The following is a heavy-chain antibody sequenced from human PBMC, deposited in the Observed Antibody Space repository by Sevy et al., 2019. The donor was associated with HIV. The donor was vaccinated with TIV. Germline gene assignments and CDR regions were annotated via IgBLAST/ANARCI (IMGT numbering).Heavy chain of an antibody. CDR1: GGSISSYY. CDR3: ARGEIPSPYYYGMDV. D-gene: IGHD2-2*02. CDR2: IYYSGST. V-gene: IGHV4-59*01. Sequence: SETLSLTCTVSGGSISSYYWSWIQQPPGKGLEWIGYIYYSGSTNYNPSLKSRVTISVDTSKNQFSLKLSSVTAADTAVYYCARGEIPSPYYYGMDVWGQGTTVTVSS. J-gene: IGHJ6*02.